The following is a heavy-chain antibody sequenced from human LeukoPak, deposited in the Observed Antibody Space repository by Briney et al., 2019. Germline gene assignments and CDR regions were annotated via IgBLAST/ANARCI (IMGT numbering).Heavy chain of an antibody. CDR3: ARGSSGKLYYYYMDV. D-gene: IGHD4-23*01. Sequence: GGSLRLSCAASGFTFSSYAMSWVRQAPGKGLEWVSAISGSGGSTYYADSVKGRFTISRDKSKNTLYLQMNSLRAEDTALYYCARGSSGKLYYYYMDVWGKGTTVTVSS. CDR1: GFTFSSYA. CDR2: ISGSGGST. J-gene: IGHJ6*03. V-gene: IGHV3-23*01.